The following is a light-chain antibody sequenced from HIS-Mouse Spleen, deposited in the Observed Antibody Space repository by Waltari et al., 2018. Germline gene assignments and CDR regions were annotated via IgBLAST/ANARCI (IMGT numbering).Light chain of an antibody. CDR3: QSADSSGTPGV. CDR2: KDS. J-gene: IGLJ3*02. CDR1: ALPKQY. V-gene: IGLV3-25*03. Sequence: SYELTQPPSVSVSPGQTARITCSGDALPKQYAYWYQQKPGQAPVLGIYKDSERPSGIPGRFSGSSSGTTVTLTISGVQAEDEADYYCQSADSSGTPGVFGGGTKLTVL.